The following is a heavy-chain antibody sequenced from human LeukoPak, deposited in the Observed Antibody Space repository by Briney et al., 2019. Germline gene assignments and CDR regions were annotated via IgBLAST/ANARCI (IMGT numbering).Heavy chain of an antibody. V-gene: IGHV3-74*01. CDR3: VRSLRSADF. CDR2: ISPDGSQA. J-gene: IGHJ4*02. CDR1: GFSLSNYW. Sequence: GGSLRLSCAASGFSLSNYWMHWVRQAPGKGLMWVSQISPDGSQAFYADSVKGRFTISRDNAKNTLFLQMDSLRAEDTALYYCVRSLRSADFWGQGALVTVSS.